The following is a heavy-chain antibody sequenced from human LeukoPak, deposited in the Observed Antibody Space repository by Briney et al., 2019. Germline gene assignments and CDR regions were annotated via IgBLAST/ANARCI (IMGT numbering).Heavy chain of an antibody. CDR3: ARAPMSGDYYFDY. Sequence: GGSLRLSYAASGFTFSSYAMHWVRQAPGKGLEYVSAISSNGGSTYYANSVKGRFTISRDNSKNTLYLQMGSLRAEDMAVYYCARAPMSGDYYFDYWGQGTLVTVSS. CDR2: ISSNGGST. CDR1: GFTFSSYA. J-gene: IGHJ4*02. D-gene: IGHD2-21*02. V-gene: IGHV3-64*01.